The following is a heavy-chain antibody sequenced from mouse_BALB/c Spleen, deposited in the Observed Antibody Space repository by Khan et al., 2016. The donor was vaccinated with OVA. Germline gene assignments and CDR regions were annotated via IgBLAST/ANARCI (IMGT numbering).Heavy chain of an antibody. CDR2: IWSDGST. D-gene: IGHD1-2*01. Sequence: VKLMESGPGLVAPSQSLSITCTVSGFSLTGFGINWVRQPPGKGLEWLGMIWSDGSTDYNSVLKSRLSISKDDSKSQVFLKMNSLQTDDTARFYCARELRLGGFAYWGQGTLVTVSA. CDR1: GFSLTGFG. J-gene: IGHJ3*01. V-gene: IGHV2-6-7*01. CDR3: ARELRLGGFAY.